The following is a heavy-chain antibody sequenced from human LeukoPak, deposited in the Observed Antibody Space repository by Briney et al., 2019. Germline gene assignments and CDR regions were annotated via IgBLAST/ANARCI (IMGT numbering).Heavy chain of an antibody. CDR1: AFTFSTYN. V-gene: IGHV3-48*01. J-gene: IGHJ4*02. D-gene: IGHD3-22*01. CDR2: ISSSGSSI. CDR3: ARSDRIYYDTSGYRY. Sequence: GGSLRLSCAASAFTFSTYNMNWVRQAPGKGLEGVSYISSSGSSIYYADSVKGRFTISRDNAKNSLYLQMNSLRAEDTAVYYCARSDRIYYDTSGYRYWGQGTLVTVSS.